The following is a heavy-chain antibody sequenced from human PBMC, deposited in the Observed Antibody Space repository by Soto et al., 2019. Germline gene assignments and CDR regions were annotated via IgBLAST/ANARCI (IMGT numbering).Heavy chain of an antibody. CDR1: GFTFSSYN. CDR2: ISGSSSYI. J-gene: IGHJ6*02. CDR3: ARGDYDYYGMDV. Sequence: GGSLRLSCAASGFTFSSYNMNWVRQAPGKGLEWVSSISGSSSYIYYADSVKGRFTISRDNAKNSLYLQMNSLRAEDTAGYYCARGDYDYYGMDVWGQWTTVTVSS. V-gene: IGHV3-21*01.